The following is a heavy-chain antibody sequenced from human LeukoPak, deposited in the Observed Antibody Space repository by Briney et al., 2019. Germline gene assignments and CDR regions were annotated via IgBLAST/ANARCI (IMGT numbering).Heavy chain of an antibody. Sequence: ASVKVSCKASGYTFTSYGISWVRQAPGQGLEWMGWISAYNGNTNYAQKLQGRVTMTTDTSTSTAYMELRSLRSDDTAVYYCARDWYGDPYYYGMDVWGQGTTVTVSS. V-gene: IGHV1-18*01. D-gene: IGHD4-17*01. J-gene: IGHJ6*02. CDR3: ARDWYGDPYYYGMDV. CDR1: GYTFTSYG. CDR2: ISAYNGNT.